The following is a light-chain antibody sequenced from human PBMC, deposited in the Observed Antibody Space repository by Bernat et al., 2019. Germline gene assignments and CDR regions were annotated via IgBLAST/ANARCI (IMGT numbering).Light chain of an antibody. CDR2: GAS. Sequence: EIVMTQPPATLSVSPGERATLSCRASQSVSSNLAWYQQKPGQAPSLLIYGASTRATGIPARFSGSGSGTEFTLTISSLQSEDFAVYYCQQYYNWPPLTFGGGTKVEIK. J-gene: IGKJ4*01. CDR3: QQYYNWPPLT. V-gene: IGKV3-15*01. CDR1: QSVSSN.